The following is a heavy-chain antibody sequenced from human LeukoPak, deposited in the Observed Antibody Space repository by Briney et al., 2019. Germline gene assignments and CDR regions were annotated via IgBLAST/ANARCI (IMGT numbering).Heavy chain of an antibody. V-gene: IGHV3-30*18. D-gene: IGHD3-10*01. CDR2: ISYDGSNK. J-gene: IGHJ5*02. Sequence: GRSLRLSCAASGFTFSSYDMHWVRQAPGKGLEWVAVISYDGSNKYYADSVKGRFTISRDNSKNTLYLQMNSLRAEDTAVYYCAKSLLWFGELFEAGFDNWFDPWGQGTLVTVSS. CDR3: AKSLLWFGELFEAGFDNWFDP. CDR1: GFTFSSYD.